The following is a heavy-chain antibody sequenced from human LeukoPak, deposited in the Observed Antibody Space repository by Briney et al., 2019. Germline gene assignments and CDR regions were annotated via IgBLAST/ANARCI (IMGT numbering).Heavy chain of an antibody. CDR1: GFTFSSYW. J-gene: IGHJ4*02. D-gene: IGHD6-19*01. V-gene: IGHV3-7*01. CDR3: ARGGLPWYSSGWYRLFGY. Sequence: GGSLRLSCAASGFTFSSYWMSWVRQAPGKGLEWVANIKQDGSEKYYVDSVKGRFTISRDNAKNSLYLQMNSLRAEDTAVYYCARGGLPWYSSGWYRLFGYWGQGTLVTVSS. CDR2: IKQDGSEK.